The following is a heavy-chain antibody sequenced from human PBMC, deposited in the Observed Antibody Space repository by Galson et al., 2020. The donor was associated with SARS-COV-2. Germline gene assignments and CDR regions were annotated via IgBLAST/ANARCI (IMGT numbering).Heavy chain of an antibody. J-gene: IGHJ3*02. CDR3: AKDYDGSGSYSDAFDI. CDR1: GFTFSSYA. CDR2: ISGSGGST. V-gene: IGHV3-23*01. D-gene: IGHD3-10*01. Sequence: GGSLRLSCAASGFTFSSYAMSWVRQAPGKGLEWVSAISGSGGSTYYADSVKGRFTISRDNSKNTLYLQMNSLRAEDTAVYYCAKDYDGSGSYSDAFDILGQGTMVTVSS.